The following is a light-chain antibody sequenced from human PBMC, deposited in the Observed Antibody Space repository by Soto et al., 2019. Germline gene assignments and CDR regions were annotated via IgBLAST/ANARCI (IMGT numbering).Light chain of an antibody. J-gene: IGKJ1*01. CDR2: KAS. Sequence: DIQMTQSPSTLSASVGDRVTITCRASQSISSWLAWYQQKPGKAPKLLIYKASSLESGVPSRFSGSGSGTEFTLTISSLQPDDFATYYCQQYNSLWTFGQVTKVDIK. CDR1: QSISSW. V-gene: IGKV1-5*03. CDR3: QQYNSLWT.